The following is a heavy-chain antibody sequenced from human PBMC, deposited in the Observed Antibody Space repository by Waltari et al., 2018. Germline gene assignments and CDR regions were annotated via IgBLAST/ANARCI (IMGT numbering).Heavy chain of an antibody. CDR1: GGTFSSYA. CDR2: FISIFGTA. J-gene: IGHJ5*02. D-gene: IGHD6-13*01. V-gene: IGHV1-69*05. CDR3: ARGAAGWHGSSHKGNGFDP. Sequence: QVQLVQSGAEVKKPGSSVKVSCKASGGTFSSYAISWVRQAPGQGLEWRGGFISIFGTANYTHKDQGRVTVTTDQSTSTAYMELSSRRSEDTAVYYCARGAAGWHGSSHKGNGFDPWGQGTLVTVSS.